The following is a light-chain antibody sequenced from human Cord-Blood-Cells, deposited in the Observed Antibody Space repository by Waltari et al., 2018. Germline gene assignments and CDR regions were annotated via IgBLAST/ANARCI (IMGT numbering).Light chain of an antibody. V-gene: IGLV2-14*01. J-gene: IGLJ3*02. Sequence: QSALTQPASVSGSPGQSITISCTGTSSDVGGYNYVSWYQQHPGQAPNLMFYDVSQRPSGFSNRFSGSKSGNTASLTISGLQAEDEADYYCSSYTSSSTWVFGGGTKLTVL. CDR1: SSDVGGYNY. CDR2: DVS. CDR3: SSYTSSSTWV.